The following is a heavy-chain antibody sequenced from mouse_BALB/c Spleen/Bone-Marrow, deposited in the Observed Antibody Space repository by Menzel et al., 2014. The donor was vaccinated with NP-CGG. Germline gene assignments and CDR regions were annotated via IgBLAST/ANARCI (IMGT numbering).Heavy chain of an antibody. CDR2: IDPANGNT. CDR1: GFNIKDTY. CDR3: ATMITDWYFDV. J-gene: IGHJ1*01. D-gene: IGHD2-4*01. Sequence: DVQLQESGAELVKPGASVKLSCTASGFNIKDTYMHWVKQRPEQGLEWIGRIDPANGNTKYDPKFQGKATITADTSSNTAYLQLSSLTSEDTAVYYCATMITDWYFDVWSAGTTVTVSS. V-gene: IGHV14-3*02.